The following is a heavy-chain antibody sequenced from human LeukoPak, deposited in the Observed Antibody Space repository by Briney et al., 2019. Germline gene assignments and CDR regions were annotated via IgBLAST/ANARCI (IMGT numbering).Heavy chain of an antibody. J-gene: IGHJ3*02. D-gene: IGHD3-3*01. CDR3: FLSDFWSGYLDDAFDI. Sequence: SVKVSCKASGGTFSSYAISWVRQAPGQGLEWMGGIIPIFGTANYAQKFQGRVTITADESTSTAYMELSSLRSEDTAVYYCFLSDFWSGYLDDAFDIWGQGTMVTVSS. CDR1: GGTFSSYA. CDR2: IIPIFGTA. V-gene: IGHV1-69*13.